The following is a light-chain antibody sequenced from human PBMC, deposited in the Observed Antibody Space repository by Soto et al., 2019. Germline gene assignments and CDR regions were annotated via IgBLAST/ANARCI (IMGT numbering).Light chain of an antibody. CDR3: QQYNSWPRT. CDR2: GAS. CDR1: QNVNNN. J-gene: IGKJ1*01. Sequence: EILMTQSPVTLSVSPGERATLSCRASQNVNNNLVWYQQKPGQAPRLLIYGASTRATGVPARFSGSGSGTEFTLTISSLQSEDFVVYHCQQYNSWPRTFGQGTKVDIK. V-gene: IGKV3-15*01.